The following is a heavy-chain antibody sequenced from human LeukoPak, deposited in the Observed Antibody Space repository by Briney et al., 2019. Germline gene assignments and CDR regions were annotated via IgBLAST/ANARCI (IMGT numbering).Heavy chain of an antibody. V-gene: IGHV3-74*01. CDR1: GFTFKNYV. Sequence: GGSLRLSCAASGFTFKNYVMHWVRQAPGKGLVWVSRITSDGGGTTYADSVKGRFTISRDNGKNTLYLQMNSLRAEDTAVYYCATNLADLNWGQGTLVTVSS. CDR3: ATNLADLN. CDR2: ITSDGGGT. D-gene: IGHD3-16*01. J-gene: IGHJ4*02.